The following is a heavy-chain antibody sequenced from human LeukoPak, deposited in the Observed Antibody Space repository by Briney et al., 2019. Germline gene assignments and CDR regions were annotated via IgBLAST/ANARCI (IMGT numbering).Heavy chain of an antibody. CDR3: ARDPGGYFDY. D-gene: IGHD3-16*01. CDR1: GFTFSSYS. Sequence: GGSLRLSCAASGFTFSSYSMNWVRQAPGKGLEWVSSISGSSSYIYYADSVKGRFTISRDNAKNSLYLQMNSLRAEDTAVYYCARDPGGYFDYWGQGTLVTVSS. CDR2: ISGSSSYI. V-gene: IGHV3-21*01. J-gene: IGHJ4*02.